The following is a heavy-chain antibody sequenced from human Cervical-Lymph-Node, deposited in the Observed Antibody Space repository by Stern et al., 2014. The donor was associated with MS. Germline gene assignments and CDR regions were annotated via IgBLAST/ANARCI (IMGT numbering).Heavy chain of an antibody. D-gene: IGHD1-26*01. J-gene: IGHJ4*02. CDR3: ARPQRVPGARYFDS. CDR2: IYSGGST. V-gene: IGHV3-66*02. CDR1: GFTVSNNY. Sequence: EVQLVESGGGLVQPGGSLRLSCAASGFTVSNNYMNWVRQAPGKGLEWVSVIYSGGSTYYTDSVEGRFTISRDNSKNTLYLQMNSLTTEDTAVYYGARPQRVPGARYFDSWGQGTLVTVSS.